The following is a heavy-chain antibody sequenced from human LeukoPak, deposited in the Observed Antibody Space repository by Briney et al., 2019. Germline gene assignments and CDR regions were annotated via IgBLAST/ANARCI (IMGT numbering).Heavy chain of an antibody. Sequence: PGGSLRLSCAASGFTFSSYAMSWVRQPPGKGLEWVSAISGSGGSTYYADSVKGRFTISRDNSKNTLYLQMNSLRAEDTAVYYCAEVGALAAAGNLDYWGQGTLVTVSS. CDR2: ISGSGGST. J-gene: IGHJ4*02. V-gene: IGHV3-23*01. CDR3: AEVGALAAAGNLDY. D-gene: IGHD6-13*01. CDR1: GFTFSSYA.